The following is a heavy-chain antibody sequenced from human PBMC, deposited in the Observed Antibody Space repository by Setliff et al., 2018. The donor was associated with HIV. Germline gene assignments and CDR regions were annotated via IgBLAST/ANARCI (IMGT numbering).Heavy chain of an antibody. CDR1: GFTFTSYG. CDR2: IRYDGSDK. D-gene: IGHD6-13*01. J-gene: IGHJ4*02. V-gene: IGHV3-30*02. Sequence: GGSLRLSCAASGFTFTSYGMHWVRQAPGKGLEWVAFIRYDGSDKYFADSVKGRFTISRDNSKNTLYLQMNSLRAEDTAVYYCAKDHATSSWFTALLDYWGQGALVTV. CDR3: AKDHATSSWFTALLDY.